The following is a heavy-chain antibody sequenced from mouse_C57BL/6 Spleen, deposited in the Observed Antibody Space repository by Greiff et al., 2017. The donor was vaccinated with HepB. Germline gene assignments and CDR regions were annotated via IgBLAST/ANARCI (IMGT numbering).Heavy chain of an antibody. CDR2: ISGGGGNT. V-gene: IGHV5-9*01. CDR3: ARHLNRGFAY. CDR1: GFTFSSYT. J-gene: IGHJ3*01. Sequence: EVQVVESGGGLVKPGGSLKLSCAASGFTFSSYTMSWVRQTPEKRLEWVATISGGGGNTYYPDSVKGRFTISRDNAKNTLYLQMSSLRSEDTALYYCARHLNRGFAYWGQGTLVTVSA.